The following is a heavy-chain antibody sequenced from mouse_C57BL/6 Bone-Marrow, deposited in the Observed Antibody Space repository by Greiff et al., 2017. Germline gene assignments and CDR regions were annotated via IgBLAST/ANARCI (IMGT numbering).Heavy chain of an antibody. CDR3: ARPTKYYYYAIAY. J-gene: IGHJ4*01. CDR2: IFPGSGST. CDR1: AYPFASYW. V-gene: IGHV1-55*01. D-gene: IGHD1-1*01. Sequence: QVQLQQPGAELVQPGATVQMSCNVSAYPFASYWITWVMQRPGQGLEWIGDIFPGSGSTNDNEKSKSKATLPVDTSSSTAYMQLSSLTSEDSAVYYSARPTKYYYYAIAYWRQATSVPVSS.